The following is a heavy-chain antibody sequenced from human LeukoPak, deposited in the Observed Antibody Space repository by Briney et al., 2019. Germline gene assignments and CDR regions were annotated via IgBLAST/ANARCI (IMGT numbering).Heavy chain of an antibody. J-gene: IGHJ4*02. D-gene: IGHD5-12*01. Sequence: GGSLRLSCAASGFTFSSYAMHWVRQAPGKGLEWVAVISYDGSNKYYADSVKGRFTISRDNSKNTLYLQMNSLRAEDTAVYYCARVSEWLRYDYYFDYWGQGTLVTVSS. V-gene: IGHV3-30-3*01. CDR3: ARVSEWLRYDYYFDY. CDR1: GFTFSSYA. CDR2: ISYDGSNK.